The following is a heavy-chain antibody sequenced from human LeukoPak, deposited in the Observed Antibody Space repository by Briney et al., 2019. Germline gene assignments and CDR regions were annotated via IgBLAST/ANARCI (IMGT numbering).Heavy chain of an antibody. CDR2: INHSGST. D-gene: IGHD6-13*01. V-gene: IGHV4-34*01. J-gene: IGHJ3*02. Sequence: SETLSLTCAVYGGSFSGYYWSWIRQPPGKGLEWIGEINHSGSTNYNPSLKSRVTISVDTSKNQFSLKLSSVTAADTAVYYCARGYSSSWYVPPLFPPYDAFDIWGQGTMVTVSS. CDR3: ARGYSSSWYVPPLFPPYDAFDI. CDR1: GGSFSGYY.